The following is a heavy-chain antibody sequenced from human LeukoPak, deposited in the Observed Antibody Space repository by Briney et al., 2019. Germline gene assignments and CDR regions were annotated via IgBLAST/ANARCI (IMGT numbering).Heavy chain of an antibody. CDR2: IKEDESEK. Sequence: PGGSLGLSCAASGFTFSNYWMSWVRQAPGNGPEWVANIKEDESEKNYVNSVKDRFTISRDNAKNSLYLQMNSLRAEDTAVYYCARVTSGSSYRPFDYWGQGTLVTVSS. J-gene: IGHJ4*02. D-gene: IGHD3-10*01. V-gene: IGHV3-7*01. CDR1: GFTFSNYW. CDR3: ARVTSGSSYRPFDY.